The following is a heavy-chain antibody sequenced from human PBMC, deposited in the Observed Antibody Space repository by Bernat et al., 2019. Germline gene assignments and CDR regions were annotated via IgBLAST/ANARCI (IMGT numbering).Heavy chain of an antibody. Sequence: QVQLVESGGGVVQSGRSLRLSCAASGFTFSSYAMHWVRQAPGKGLEWVAVISYDGSNKYYADSVKGRFTISRDNSKNTLYLQMNSLRAEDTAVYYCAREGGYYDSSGYHDYWGQGTLVTVSS. CDR2: ISYDGSNK. J-gene: IGHJ4*02. CDR3: AREGGYYDSSGYHDY. CDR1: GFTFSSYA. V-gene: IGHV3-30-3*01. D-gene: IGHD3-22*01.